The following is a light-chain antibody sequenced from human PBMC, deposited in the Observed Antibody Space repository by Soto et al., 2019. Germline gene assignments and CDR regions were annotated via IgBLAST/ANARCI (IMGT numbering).Light chain of an antibody. CDR2: SVS. V-gene: IGKV3-20*01. CDR1: QNINANL. J-gene: IGKJ2*01. Sequence: EIVLTQSPGVVSLSPGETATLSCRASQNINANLLTWYQQRPSQAPRLLIYSVSTRAPGVPDRFSGSGSGTDFTLTISRLEPEDFAVYQCQQFSDTPYTFGQGTKVEIK. CDR3: QQFSDTPYT.